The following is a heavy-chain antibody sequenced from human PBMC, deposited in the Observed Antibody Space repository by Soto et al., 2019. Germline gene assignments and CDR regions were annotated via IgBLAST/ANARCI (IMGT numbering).Heavy chain of an antibody. CDR1: GFSLSTSLIC. CDR2: IDWDDDK. CDR3: ARLSYRSFNFDY. V-gene: IGHV2-70*01. J-gene: IGHJ4*02. D-gene: IGHD3-16*02. Sequence: SGPTLVNPTQTLTLTFTFSGFSLSTSLICVSWLRQPPGKALEWLALIDWDDDKYYSTSLKTRLTISKDTSKNQVVLTVTNMDPVDTATYFCARLSYRSFNFDYWGQGTLVTVSS.